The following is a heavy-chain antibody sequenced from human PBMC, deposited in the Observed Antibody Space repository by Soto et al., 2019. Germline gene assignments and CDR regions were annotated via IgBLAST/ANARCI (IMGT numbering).Heavy chain of an antibody. J-gene: IGHJ5*01. CDR2: IYLTGTT. V-gene: IGHV4-4*02. CDR3: VKRSIVPLNWFDA. CDR1: GASVSSRNW. Sequence: PSETLSLTCGVSGASVSSRNWWSWFLQSPAKGLLWIGGIYLTGTTNYNQSLKSRVTFLVDKSKNQFSLSLTSLTAAATAAYYFVKRSIVPLNWFDAWGHGTLVTDSS. D-gene: IGHD2-8*01.